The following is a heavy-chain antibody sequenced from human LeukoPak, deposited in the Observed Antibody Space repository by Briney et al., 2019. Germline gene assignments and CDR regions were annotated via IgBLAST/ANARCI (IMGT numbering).Heavy chain of an antibody. CDR1: GYTFTSYY. V-gene: IGHV1-46*01. Sequence: ASVKVSCKASGYTFTSYYMHWVRQAPGQGLEWMGIITPSSGSTTYAQKFQGRVAITKDTSTSTVYMELSSLRSEDTAVYYCARSQYITMIVARLYQFDDWGQGTLVTVSS. CDR2: ITPSSGST. D-gene: IGHD3-22*01. CDR3: ARSQYITMIVARLYQFDD. J-gene: IGHJ4*02.